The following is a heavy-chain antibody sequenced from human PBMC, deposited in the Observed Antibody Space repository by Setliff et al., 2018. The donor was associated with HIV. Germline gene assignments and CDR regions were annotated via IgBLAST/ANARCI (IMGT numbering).Heavy chain of an antibody. CDR2: MHYRGTT. CDR3: VRGAPRPAYYYYYYMDV. V-gene: IGHV4-39*01. J-gene: IGHJ6*03. CDR1: GDSISGNSFF. D-gene: IGHD6-6*01. Sequence: KASETLSLTCNVSGDSISGNSFFWGWIRQPPGKGLEWIGSMHYRGTTSYNPSLKSRVTIFVDTSKNQFSLKLCSVTATDTAVYYCVRGAPRPAYYYYYYMDVWGKGTTVTVSS.